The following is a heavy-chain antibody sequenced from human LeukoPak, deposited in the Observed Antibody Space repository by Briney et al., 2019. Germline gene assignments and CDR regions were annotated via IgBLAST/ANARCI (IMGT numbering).Heavy chain of an antibody. CDR1: GFTFSDHY. D-gene: IGHD3-10*01. CDR3: AKATMVRGAKYYFDY. CDR2: TRNKANSYTT. V-gene: IGHV3-72*01. J-gene: IGHJ4*02. Sequence: PGGSLRLSCAASGFTFSDHYMDWVRQAPGKGLEWVGRTRNKANSYTTEYAASVKGRFTISRDDSKNSLYLQMNSLKTEDTAVYYCAKATMVRGAKYYFDYWGQGTLVTVSS.